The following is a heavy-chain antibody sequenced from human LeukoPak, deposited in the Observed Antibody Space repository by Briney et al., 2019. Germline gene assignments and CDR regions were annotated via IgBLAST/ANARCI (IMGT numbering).Heavy chain of an antibody. D-gene: IGHD2-2*01. Sequence: GGSLRLSCAASGFTFSSFSMNWVRQAPGKGLEWVSSISSSSSYIYYADSVKGRFTISRDNVKNSLYLQMNSLRAEDTAVYYCARDQSCSSSSCYYYYMDVWGRGTTVTVSS. V-gene: IGHV3-21*01. CDR3: ARDQSCSSSSCYYYYMDV. CDR1: GFTFSSFS. CDR2: ISSSSSYI. J-gene: IGHJ6*03.